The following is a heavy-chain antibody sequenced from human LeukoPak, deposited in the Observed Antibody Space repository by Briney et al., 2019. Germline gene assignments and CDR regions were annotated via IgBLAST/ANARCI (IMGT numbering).Heavy chain of an antibody. CDR2: ISGGGDST. J-gene: IGHJ4*02. D-gene: IGHD6-19*01. CDR1: GFTFKNYA. CDR3: AKGGSGWTYFDY. V-gene: IGHV3-23*01. Sequence: GGSLRLSCAASGFTFKNYAMSGVRQAPGKGLEWVSAISGGGDSTYYAESVKGRFTIFRDKSKNTLYLQMNSLRAEDTALYYCAKGGSGWTYFDYWGQGTLVTVSS.